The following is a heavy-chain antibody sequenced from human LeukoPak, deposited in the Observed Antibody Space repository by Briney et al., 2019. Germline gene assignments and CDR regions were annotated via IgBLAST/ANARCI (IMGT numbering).Heavy chain of an antibody. J-gene: IGHJ1*01. D-gene: IGHD2-2*01. CDR2: IKQDGSEK. V-gene: IGHV3-7*01. CDR3: VRGPYALY. Sequence: GXSLRLSCAASGFTFSDYWLSWVRQAPGKGLEWVANIKQDGSEKNYVDCVKGRFTISREKGKNSLYLQMNSLRAEDTAVYYCVRGPYALYWGQGTLVSVSS. CDR1: GFTFSDYW.